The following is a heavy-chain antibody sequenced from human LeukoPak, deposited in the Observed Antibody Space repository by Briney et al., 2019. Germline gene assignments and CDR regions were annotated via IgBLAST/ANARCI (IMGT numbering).Heavy chain of an antibody. V-gene: IGHV6-1*01. CDR1: GDSVSSNSVA. Sequence: SQTLSLTCAISGDSVSSNSVAWNWIRQTPSRGLEWLGRTYYRSQWHYDYAVSVKSRIIINPDTSKNQFSLHLNSVTPEDTAVYYCARSSIKSFDYWGQGTLVTVSS. J-gene: IGHJ4*02. CDR3: ARSSIKSFDY. CDR2: TYYRSQWHY.